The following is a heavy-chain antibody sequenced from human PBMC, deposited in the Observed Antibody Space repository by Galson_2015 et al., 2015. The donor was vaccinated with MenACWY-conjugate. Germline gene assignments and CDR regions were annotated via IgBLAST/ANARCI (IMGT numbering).Heavy chain of an antibody. Sequence: SLRLSCAASGFTFRSYSMNWVRQAPGQGLDWVSCISASSGSIYYTDSVKGRFTISRDNAKNSLYLQMNSLRADDTALYYCARGRVVTAVYFDHWGQGTLVTVSS. D-gene: IGHD2-21*02. CDR2: ISASSGSI. CDR3: ARGRVVTAVYFDH. J-gene: IGHJ4*02. CDR1: GFTFRSYS. V-gene: IGHV3-48*01.